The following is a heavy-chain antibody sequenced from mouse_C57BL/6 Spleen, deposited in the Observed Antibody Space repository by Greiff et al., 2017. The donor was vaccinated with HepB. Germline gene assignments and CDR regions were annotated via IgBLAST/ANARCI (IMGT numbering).Heavy chain of an antibody. D-gene: IGHD2-4*01. CDR1: GYSFTGYY. V-gene: IGHV1-42*01. CDR3: ARGDDYDGGAWFAY. Sequence: EVKLMESGPELVKPGASVKISCKASGYSFTGYYMNWVKQSPEKSLEWIGEINPSTGGTTYNQKFKAKATLTVDKSSSTAYMQLKSLTSEDSAVYYCARGDDYDGGAWFAYWGQGTLVTVSA. J-gene: IGHJ3*01. CDR2: INPSTGGT.